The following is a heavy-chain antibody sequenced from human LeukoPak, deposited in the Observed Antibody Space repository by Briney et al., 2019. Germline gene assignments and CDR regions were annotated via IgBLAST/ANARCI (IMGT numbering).Heavy chain of an antibody. V-gene: IGHV5-51*01. D-gene: IGHD6-13*01. CDR2: IYPGDSDT. CDR3: ARRPIAAAGPWAFDI. J-gene: IGHJ3*02. Sequence: GESLKISCKGSGYSFTSYWIGWVRQMPGKGLEWMGIIYPGDSDTRYSPSFQGQVTISADKSISTAYLQWSSLKASDTAMYYCARRPIAAAGPWAFDIWGQGTMVTVSS. CDR1: GYSFTSYW.